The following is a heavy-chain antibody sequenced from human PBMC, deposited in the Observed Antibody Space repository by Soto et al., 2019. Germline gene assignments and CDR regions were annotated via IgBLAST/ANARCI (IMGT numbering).Heavy chain of an antibody. V-gene: IGHV4-30-4*01. CDR1: GGSISSGDYY. J-gene: IGHJ6*02. CDR3: VRYAENNYYYFGMDV. Sequence: NPSETLSLTCTVSGGSISSGDYYWSWIRQPPGKGLEWIGYIYDSGSTSYNPSLKSRLTISVDTSKSQFSLKLSSVTAADTAVYYCVRYAENNYYYFGMDVWGQGTTGTVSS. CDR2: IYDSGST. D-gene: IGHD2-2*01.